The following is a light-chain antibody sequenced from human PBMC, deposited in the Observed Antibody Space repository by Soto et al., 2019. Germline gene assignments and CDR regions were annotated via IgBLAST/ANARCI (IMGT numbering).Light chain of an antibody. Sequence: QSALTQPASVSGSPGQSITISCTGTNNLVSWYQQHPGKAPKVVVYEGTKRPPGVSNRFSGSNSGGTASLTISGLQAKDEASYFCCAYVGARSYVFGHGTKVTVL. CDR2: EGT. J-gene: IGLJ1*01. CDR1: NNL. V-gene: IGLV2-23*01. CDR3: CAYVGARSYV.